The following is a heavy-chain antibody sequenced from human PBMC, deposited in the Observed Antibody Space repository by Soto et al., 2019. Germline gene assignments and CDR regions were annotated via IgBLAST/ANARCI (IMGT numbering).Heavy chain of an antibody. Sequence: SETLSLTCTVSGGSISSYYWSWIRQPPGKGLEWIGYIYYSGSTNYNPSLKSRVTISVDTSKNQFSLKLSSVTAADTAVYYCARAHYYGSGSYLNYWGQGTLVTVSS. CDR2: IYYSGST. CDR1: GGSISSYY. CDR3: ARAHYYGSGSYLNY. D-gene: IGHD3-10*01. J-gene: IGHJ4*02. V-gene: IGHV4-59*01.